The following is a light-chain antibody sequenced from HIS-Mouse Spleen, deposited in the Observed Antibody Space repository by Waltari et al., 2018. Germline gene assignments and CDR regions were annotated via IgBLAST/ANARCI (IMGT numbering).Light chain of an antibody. Sequence: SYELTQPPSVSVSPGQTARITCSGDALPKKYAYWYQQKSGQAHVLVIYEDSKRPPGIPEGFSAASSGTKATLTISGAQVEDEADYYCYSTDSSGNHRVFGGGTKLTVL. V-gene: IGLV3-10*01. CDR1: ALPKKY. CDR2: EDS. J-gene: IGLJ2*01. CDR3: YSTDSSGNHRV.